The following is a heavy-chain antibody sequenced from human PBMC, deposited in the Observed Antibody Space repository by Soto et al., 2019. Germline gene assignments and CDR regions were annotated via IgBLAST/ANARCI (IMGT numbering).Heavy chain of an antibody. CDR2: INPNSGGT. Sequence: ASVKVSCKASGYTFTGYYMHWVRQAPGQGLEWMGWINPNSGGTNYAQKFQGWVTTTRDTSISTAYMELSRLRSDDTAVYYCARGSSSYNWFDPWGQGTLVTVSS. CDR3: ARGSSSYNWFDP. J-gene: IGHJ5*02. D-gene: IGHD6-13*01. CDR1: GYTFTGYY. V-gene: IGHV1-2*04.